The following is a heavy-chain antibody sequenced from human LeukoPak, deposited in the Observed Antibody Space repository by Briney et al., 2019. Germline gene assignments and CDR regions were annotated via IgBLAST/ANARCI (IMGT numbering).Heavy chain of an antibody. CDR2: IYYTGST. Sequence: SETLSLTCTVSGGSISSYYWSWIRQPPGKGLEWIGYIYYTGSTNYNPSLTSRVNISVDTSKNQFSLNLTSVTAADTAVYYCARGAVAGTRLLKNGGYYYYYYMDVWGKGTTVTVSS. CDR1: GGSISSYY. D-gene: IGHD6-19*01. J-gene: IGHJ6*03. V-gene: IGHV4-59*12. CDR3: ARGAVAGTRLLKNGGYYYYYYMDV.